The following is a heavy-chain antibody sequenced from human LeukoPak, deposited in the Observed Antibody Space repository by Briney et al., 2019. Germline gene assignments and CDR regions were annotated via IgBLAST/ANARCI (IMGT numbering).Heavy chain of an antibody. CDR2: ISYDGSNK. D-gene: IGHD6-19*01. Sequence: PGGSLRLSCAASGFTFSSYAMHWVRQAPGKGLEGVAVISYDGSNKYSADSVKGRFPIPRDNSKDTLYLQMNSLRADDTAVYYCARVHRLSGYSSGWYGFGYWGQGTLVTVSS. CDR1: GFTFSSYA. J-gene: IGHJ4*02. CDR3: ARVHRLSGYSSGWYGFGY. V-gene: IGHV3-30-3*01.